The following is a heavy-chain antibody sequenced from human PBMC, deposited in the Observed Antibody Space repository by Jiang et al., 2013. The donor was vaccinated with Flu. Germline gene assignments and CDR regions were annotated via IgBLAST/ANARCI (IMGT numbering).Heavy chain of an antibody. V-gene: IGHV4-39*01. CDR1: GGSISSSSYY. Sequence: KPSETLSLTCTVSGGSISSSSYYWGWIRQPPGKGLEWIGSIYYSGRTDHNPSLKSRVTISADTSKNQFSLKLSSVTAADTAVYYCATRRRIAVIGTSDAEYFHHWGQGTLVTVSS. J-gene: IGHJ1*01. CDR3: ATRRRIAVIGTSDAEYFHH. CDR2: IYYSGRT. D-gene: IGHD6-19*01.